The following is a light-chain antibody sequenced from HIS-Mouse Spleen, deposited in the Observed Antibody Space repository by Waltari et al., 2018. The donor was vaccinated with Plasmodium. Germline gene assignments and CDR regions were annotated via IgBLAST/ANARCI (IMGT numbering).Light chain of an antibody. CDR1: ALPKKY. CDR3: YSTDSSGNHRV. Sequence: SYDLTQPPSVSVSPVQTTRITCPGAALPKKYAYWYQQKSGQAPALVIYEDSKRPSGIPERFSGSSSGTMATLTISGAQVEDEADYYCYSTDSSGNHRVFGGGTKLTVL. CDR2: EDS. V-gene: IGLV3-10*01. J-gene: IGLJ3*02.